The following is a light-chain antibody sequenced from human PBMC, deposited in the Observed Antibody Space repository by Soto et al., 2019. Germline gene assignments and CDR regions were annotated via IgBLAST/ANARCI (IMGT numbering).Light chain of an antibody. CDR2: DAS. CDR3: QQYHNWPPLT. Sequence: EIVMTQSPATLSVSPGESATLSCRASHYVSSNLAWYQQKPGQPPSLLIYDASTRASAIPARFSGSGSGTDFTLTISILQSEDFAVYYCQQYHNWPPLTFGGGTKVEIK. V-gene: IGKV3D-15*01. J-gene: IGKJ4*01. CDR1: HYVSSN.